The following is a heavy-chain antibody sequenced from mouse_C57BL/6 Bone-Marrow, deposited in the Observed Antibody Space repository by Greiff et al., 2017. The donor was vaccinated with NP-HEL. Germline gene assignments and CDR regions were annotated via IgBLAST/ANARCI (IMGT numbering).Heavy chain of an antibody. D-gene: IGHD1-1*01. CDR1: GFSLTSYA. CDR3: ARNDGSSYDWYFDV. V-gene: IGHV2-9-1*01. J-gene: IGHJ1*03. CDR2: IWTGGGT. Sequence: VKLMESGPGLVAPSQSLSITCPVSGFSLTSYAISWVRQPPGKGLEWLGVIWTGGGTNYNSALKSRLSISKDNSKSQVFVKMNSLQTDDTARYYCARNDGSSYDWYFDVWGTGTTVTVSS.